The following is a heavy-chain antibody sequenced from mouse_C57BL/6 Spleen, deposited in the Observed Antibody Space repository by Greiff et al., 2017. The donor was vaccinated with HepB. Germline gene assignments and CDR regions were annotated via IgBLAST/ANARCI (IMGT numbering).Heavy chain of an antibody. V-gene: IGHV5-6*01. J-gene: IGHJ2*01. CDR2: ISSGGSYT. CDR1: GFTFSSYG. D-gene: IGHD2-4*01. CDR3: ARLTMITTYFDY. Sequence: EVKLVESGGDLVKPGGSLKLSCAASGFTFSSYGMSWVRQTPDKRLEWVATISSGGSYTYYPDSVQGRFTIARDNAKNTLYLQMSSLKSEATAMYYCARLTMITTYFDYWGQGTTLTVSS.